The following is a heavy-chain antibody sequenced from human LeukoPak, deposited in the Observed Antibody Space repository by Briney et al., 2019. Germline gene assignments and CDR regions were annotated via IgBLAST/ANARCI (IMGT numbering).Heavy chain of an antibody. CDR2: IRYDGNIK. CDR3: AKDMRGPGLSSRIYGMDV. V-gene: IGHV3-30*02. CDR1: GFIFNIYG. J-gene: IGHJ6*02. D-gene: IGHD6-13*01. Sequence: GGSLRLSCSASGFIFNIYGMHWVRQAPGKGLEWVAFIRYDGNIKYYADSVKGRFTISRDNPKSTLFLHMNSLRAEDTALYYCAKDMRGPGLSSRIYGMDVWGQGTTVTVSS.